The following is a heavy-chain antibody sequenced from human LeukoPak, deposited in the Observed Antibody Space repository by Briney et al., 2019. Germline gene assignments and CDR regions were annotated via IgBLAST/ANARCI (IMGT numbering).Heavy chain of an antibody. CDR1: SGSISSPPYY. CDR2: IYSSGIF. V-gene: IGHV4-61*02. CDR3: ARGPGSATKEAFDI. D-gene: IGHD2-8*01. J-gene: IGHJ3*02. Sequence: SQTLSLTCTVSSGSISSPPYYWSWIRQPAGKEVEWIGRIYSSGIFDYNPSLKSRVTLSIDTSKNSFSLRLSSVTATDTAVYYCARGPGSATKEAFDIWGQGTMATVSS.